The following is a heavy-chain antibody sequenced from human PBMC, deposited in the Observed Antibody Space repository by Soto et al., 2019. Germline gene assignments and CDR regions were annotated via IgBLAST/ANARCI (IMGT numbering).Heavy chain of an antibody. CDR3: ARFTPERYYDILTGYYNDY. V-gene: IGHV4-31*03. J-gene: IGHJ4*02. CDR1: GGSISSGGYY. D-gene: IGHD3-9*01. CDR2: IYYSGST. Sequence: QVQLQESGPGLVKPSQTLSLTCTVSGGSISSGGYYWSWIRQHPGKGLEWIGYIYYSGSTYYNPSLKSRVTISVDTSKNQFSLKLSSVTAADTAVYYCARFTPERYYDILTGYYNDYWGQGTLVTVSS.